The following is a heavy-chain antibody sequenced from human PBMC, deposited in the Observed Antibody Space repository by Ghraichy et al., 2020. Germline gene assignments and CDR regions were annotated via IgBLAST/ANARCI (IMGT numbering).Heavy chain of an antibody. CDR2: INHSGST. CDR1: GGSFSGYY. Sequence: SQTLSLTCAVYGGSFSGYYWSWIRQPPGKGLEWIGEINHSGSTNYNPSLKSRVTISVDTSKNQFSLKLSSVTAADTAVYYCARHGGTRAARPAQRLDYWGQGTLVTVSS. D-gene: IGHD6-6*01. CDR3: ARHGGTRAARPAQRLDY. J-gene: IGHJ4*02. V-gene: IGHV4-34*01.